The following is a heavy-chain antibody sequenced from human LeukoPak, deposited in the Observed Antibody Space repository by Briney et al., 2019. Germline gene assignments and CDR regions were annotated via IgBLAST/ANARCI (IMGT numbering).Heavy chain of an antibody. V-gene: IGHV3-9*01. CDR2: INWNSGSI. D-gene: IGHD3-22*01. CDR3: AKTYYYDGSGYSSPFDY. J-gene: IGHJ4*02. Sequence: PGGSLRLSCAASGFTFDDYAVHWVRQAPGKGLEWVSGINWNSGSIDYADSVKGRFTISRDNAKNSLYLQMNSLRAEDTALYYCAKTYYYDGSGYSSPFDYWGQGTLVTVSS. CDR1: GFTFDDYA.